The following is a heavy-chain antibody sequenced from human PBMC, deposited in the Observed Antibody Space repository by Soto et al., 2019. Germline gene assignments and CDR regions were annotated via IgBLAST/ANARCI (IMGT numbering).Heavy chain of an antibody. CDR2: IKSSGSPT. CDR3: AKTLRGGASGDWYFDL. D-gene: IGHD3-10*01. J-gene: IGHJ2*01. Sequence: EVQLLESGGGWVQPGGSLRLSCAASGFTFSTYAMTWVRLAPGRGLEWVLGIKSSGSPTDYPESVKGRFTISRDNLMNTLFLDMNGLRAEDTAIYYCAKTLRGGASGDWYFDLWGRGTLVTVSS. CDR1: GFTFSTYA. V-gene: IGHV3-23*05.